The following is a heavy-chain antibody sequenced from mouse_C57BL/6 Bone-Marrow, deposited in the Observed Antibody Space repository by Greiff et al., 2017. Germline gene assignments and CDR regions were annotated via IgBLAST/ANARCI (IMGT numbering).Heavy chain of an antibody. J-gene: IGHJ1*03. CDR1: GYSFTGYF. CDR3: AKGGVYGGSPWYFDV. Sequence: VQLQQSGPELVKPGASVKISCKASGYSFTGYFMNWVKQSPGQSLEWIGRINPDNGDTFYNQKFKGKATLTVDKSSSTAHMELMSLTSAAFAVFYCAKGGVYGGSPWYFDVGGTGTTVTVSS. V-gene: IGHV1-37*01. CDR2: INPDNGDT. D-gene: IGHD1-1*01.